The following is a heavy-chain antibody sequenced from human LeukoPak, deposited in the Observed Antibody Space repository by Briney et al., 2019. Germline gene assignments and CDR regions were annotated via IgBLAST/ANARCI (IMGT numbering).Heavy chain of an antibody. CDR3: ARSGYSSGWYGGYYYYYGMDV. CDR2: ISGSGGST. Sequence: GGSLRLSCVVSGFTFSSYVMSWVRQAPGKGLEWVSGISGSGGSTYYADSVKGRFTISRDNSKNTLYLQMNSLRAEDTAVYYCARSGYSSGWYGGYYYYYGMDVWGQGTTVTVSS. CDR1: GFTFSSYV. D-gene: IGHD6-19*01. V-gene: IGHV3-23*01. J-gene: IGHJ6*02.